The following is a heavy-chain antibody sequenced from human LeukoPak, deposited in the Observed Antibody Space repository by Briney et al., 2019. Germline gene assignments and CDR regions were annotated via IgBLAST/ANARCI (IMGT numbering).Heavy chain of an antibody. CDR2: IYYTGGT. Sequence: SETLSLTCTVSGGSISPFYWNWIRQPPGKGLEWIGYIYYTGGTSYSPSLNSRATISVDTSKNQISLKLNSVTAADTAVYYCARLGYSSSLDYWGQGTLVTVSS. CDR1: GGSISPFY. D-gene: IGHD6-13*01. V-gene: IGHV4-59*08. CDR3: ARLGYSSSLDY. J-gene: IGHJ4*02.